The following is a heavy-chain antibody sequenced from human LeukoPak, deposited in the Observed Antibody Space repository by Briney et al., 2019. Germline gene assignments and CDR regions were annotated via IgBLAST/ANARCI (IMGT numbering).Heavy chain of an antibody. V-gene: IGHV3-15*04. CDR2: IESKTDGGTT. Sequence: GGSLRLSCAASGFTFSNAWMSWARQAPGKGLKWVGRIESKTDGGTTDYAAPVKGRFTISRDDSKNTLYLQMNSLKTEDTAVYYCTTDTSGDDYWGQGTLVTVSS. CDR3: TTDTSGDDY. D-gene: IGHD7-27*01. J-gene: IGHJ4*02. CDR1: GFTFSNAW.